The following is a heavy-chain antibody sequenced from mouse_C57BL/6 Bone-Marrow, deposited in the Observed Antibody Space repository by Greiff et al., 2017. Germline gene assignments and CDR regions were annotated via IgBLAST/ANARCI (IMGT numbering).Heavy chain of an antibody. D-gene: IGHD4-1*01. V-gene: IGHV2-2*01. Sequence: VKLVESGPGLVQPSQSLSITCTVSGFSLTSYGVHWVRQSPGKGLEWLGVIWSGGSTDYNAAFISRLSISKDNSKSQVFFKRNSLQADDTAIYYCASPLTGFAYWGQGTLVTVSA. J-gene: IGHJ3*01. CDR3: ASPLTGFAY. CDR2: IWSGGST. CDR1: GFSLTSYG.